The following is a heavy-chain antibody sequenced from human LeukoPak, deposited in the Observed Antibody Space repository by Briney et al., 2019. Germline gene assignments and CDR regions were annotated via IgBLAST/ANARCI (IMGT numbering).Heavy chain of an antibody. CDR2: IHNSGRT. CDR1: GGSIRSYY. CDR3: ARHGTISSESYFDY. Sequence: PSETLSLTCTVSGGSIRSYYWSWIRQPPGKGLEWIGYIHNSGRTNYNPSLKSRVTGFVDTSKNQVSLRLSSVTAADTAVYYCARHGTISSESYFDYWGQGALVTVSS. J-gene: IGHJ4*02. D-gene: IGHD1-14*01. V-gene: IGHV4-59*08.